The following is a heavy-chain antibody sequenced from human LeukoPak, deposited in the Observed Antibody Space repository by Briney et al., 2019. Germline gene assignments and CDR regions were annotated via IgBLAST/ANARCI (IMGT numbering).Heavy chain of an antibody. CDR1: GGSISSGGYY. D-gene: IGHD3-22*01. CDR2: IYYSGST. J-gene: IGHJ6*02. V-gene: IGHV4-31*03. CDR3: ARESYYYDSSGHRGLFDP. Sequence: SETLSLTCTVSGGSISSGGYYWSWIRQHPGKGLEWIGYIYYSGSTYYNPSLKSRVTISVDTSKNQFSLKLSSVTAADTAVYYCARESYYYDSSGHRGLFDPWGQGTTVTVSS.